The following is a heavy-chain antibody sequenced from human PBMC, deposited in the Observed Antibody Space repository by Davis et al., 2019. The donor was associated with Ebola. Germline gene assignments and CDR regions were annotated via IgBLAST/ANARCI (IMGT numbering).Heavy chain of an antibody. CDR3: AKDKGFWVPPDWFGP. J-gene: IGHJ5*02. CDR2: ISGSGKTT. Sequence: LSLTCAVSGFNFSHYAMSWVRQAPGKGLEWVACISGSGKTTYYADSVEGRFNISRDNSKNTLSLQMNSVRGEDSAVYYCAKDKGFWVPPDWFGPWGQGVQVTVSS. CDR1: GFNFSHYA. D-gene: IGHD3-16*01. V-gene: IGHV3-23*01.